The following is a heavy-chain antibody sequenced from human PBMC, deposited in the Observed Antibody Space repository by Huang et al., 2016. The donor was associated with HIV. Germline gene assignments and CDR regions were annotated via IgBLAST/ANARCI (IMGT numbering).Heavy chain of an antibody. CDR3: TTWARTSAGGN. Sequence: EVQLVESGGGLVKPGGSLRLSCAASGFTFKDAWMSWVRQTPGKGLEWVGLIKTKDEGGTTDYAAPVKGRFSMSRDDSKNTFYLQMNSLKSEDTAVYYCTTWARTSAGGNWGQGTLVSVSS. J-gene: IGHJ4*02. CDR2: IKTKDEGGTT. V-gene: IGHV3-15*01. D-gene: IGHD6-25*01. CDR1: GFTFKDAW.